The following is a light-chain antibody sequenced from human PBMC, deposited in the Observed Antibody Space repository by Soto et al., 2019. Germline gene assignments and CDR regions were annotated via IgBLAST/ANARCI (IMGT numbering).Light chain of an antibody. J-gene: IGKJ5*01. CDR1: QSVSTY. V-gene: IGKV3-11*01. Sequence: EIVLTQSPATLSLSPGERATLSCRSSQSVSTYLAWYQQRTGQAPRLLLYDASYRATDIPPRFSGSGSGTDFTLTISSLEPEEFAVYYCQQRRSWPPTITLGQGTRLEIK. CDR2: DAS. CDR3: QQRRSWPPTIT.